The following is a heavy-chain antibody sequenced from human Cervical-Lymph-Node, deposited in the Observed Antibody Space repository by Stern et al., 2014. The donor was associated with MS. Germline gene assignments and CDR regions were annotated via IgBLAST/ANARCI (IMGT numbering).Heavy chain of an antibody. D-gene: IGHD6-13*01. V-gene: IGHV4-31*03. J-gene: IGHJ4*02. CDR3: ARAGMKLDY. CDR1: GDSISSGSYY. CDR2: IYHSGTT. Sequence: VHLVEPGPGLVKPSQTLSLTCTVSGDSISSGSYYWSWIRQNPGKGLEWIGYIYHSGTTFYNPSLKSRVTISVDTSKNQFSLKLSSVTAADTAVYYCARAGMKLDYWGQGTLVTVSS.